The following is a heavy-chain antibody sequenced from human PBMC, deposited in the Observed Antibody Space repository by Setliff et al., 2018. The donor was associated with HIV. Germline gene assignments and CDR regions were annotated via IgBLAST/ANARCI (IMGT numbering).Heavy chain of an antibody. CDR1: GGTFNNLA. CDR2: IIPIFGTA. CDR3: AGVDTAMVLRYNWFDP. D-gene: IGHD5-18*01. J-gene: IGHJ5*02. V-gene: IGHV1-69*13. Sequence: SVKVSCKASGGTFNNLATSWVRQAPGQGLEWMGGIIPIFGTANYAQKFQGRVTITADESTSTAYMELSSLRSEDTAVYYCAGVDTAMVLRYNWFDPWGQGTLVTVSS.